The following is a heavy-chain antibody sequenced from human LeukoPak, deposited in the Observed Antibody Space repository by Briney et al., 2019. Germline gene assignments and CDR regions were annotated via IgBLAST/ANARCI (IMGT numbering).Heavy chain of an antibody. J-gene: IGHJ5*01. CDR3: ARDGPQWLAAFDS. D-gene: IGHD6-19*01. CDR1: TGAISTYY. V-gene: IGHV4-59*01. CDR2: VYKSGNT. Sequence: SQTLSLTCTVSTGAISTYYCSWIRQPPGKGLEWIGNVYKSGNTNYNPSPKSRVTISIDTSKNQFSLKLSSVTAADTAVYYCARDGPQWLAAFDSWGQGTLVTVSS.